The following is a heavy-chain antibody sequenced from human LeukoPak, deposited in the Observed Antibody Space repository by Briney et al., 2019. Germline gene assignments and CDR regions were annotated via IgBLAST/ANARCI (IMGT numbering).Heavy chain of an antibody. CDR2: IYYSGST. CDR1: GGSISSYY. Sequence: SETLSLTCTVPGGSISSYYWSWIRQPPGKGLEWIGYIYYSGSTNYNPSLKSRVTISVDTSKNQFSLKLSSVTAADTAVYYCARGENSDYGGNSPSFDIWGQGTMVTVSS. J-gene: IGHJ3*02. CDR3: ARGENSDYGGNSPSFDI. V-gene: IGHV4-59*01. D-gene: IGHD4-23*01.